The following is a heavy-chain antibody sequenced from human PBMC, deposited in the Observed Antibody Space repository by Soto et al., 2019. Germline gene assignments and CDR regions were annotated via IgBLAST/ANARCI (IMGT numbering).Heavy chain of an antibody. J-gene: IGHJ6*02. V-gene: IGHV4-31*03. CDR2: IYYSGST. CDR3: ARGVVAATRNYNYYYGMDV. CDR1: GGSISSGGYY. Sequence: PSETLSLTCTVSGGSISSGGYYWSWIRQHPGKGLEWIGYIYYSGSTYYNPSLKSRVTISVDTSKNQFSLKLSSVTDADTAVYYCARGVVAATRNYNYYYGMDVWGQGTTVTVSS. D-gene: IGHD2-15*01.